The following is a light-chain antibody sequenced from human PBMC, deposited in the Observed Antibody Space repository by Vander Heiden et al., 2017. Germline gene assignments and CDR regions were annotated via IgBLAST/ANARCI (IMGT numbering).Light chain of an antibody. V-gene: IGKV1-9*01. CDR2: ATS. CDR3: QQLNSYPLFT. Sequence: DIQLTQSPSFLSASGGDRVTITCRASQGINSNLAWYQQKPGKAPKLLIYATSTLTSGVPSRFSGSGYGTDFTLTISSRQPEDFATYYCQQLNSYPLFTFGHGTKVDFK. CDR1: QGINSN. J-gene: IGKJ3*01.